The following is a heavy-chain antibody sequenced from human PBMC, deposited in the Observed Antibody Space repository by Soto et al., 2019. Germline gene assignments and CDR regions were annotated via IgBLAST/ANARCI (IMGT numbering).Heavy chain of an antibody. CDR3: AASIFYYGMDV. Sequence: PGESLKISCKGSEYTLTNYGIGWVRQMPGKGLEWMGIIYPGDSDTKYNPSFQGQVTISADKSIATTYLQWSSLKASDTAIYYCAASIFYYGMDVWGQGTTVTVSS. J-gene: IGHJ6*02. CDR1: EYTLTNYG. CDR2: IYPGDSDT. V-gene: IGHV5-51*01.